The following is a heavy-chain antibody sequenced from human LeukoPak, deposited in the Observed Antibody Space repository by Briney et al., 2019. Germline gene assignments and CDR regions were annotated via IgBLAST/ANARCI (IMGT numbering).Heavy chain of an antibody. J-gene: IGHJ4*02. Sequence: SETLSLTCAVYGGSFSGYYWSWIRQPPGKGLEWIGEINHSGSTNYNPSLKSRVTISVDTSKTQFSLKLSSVTAAATAVYYCARGPLYCSSTSCFGVFDYWGQGTLVTVSS. CDR3: ARGPLYCSSTSCFGVFDY. CDR2: INHSGST. CDR1: GGSFSGYY. V-gene: IGHV4-34*01. D-gene: IGHD2-2*01.